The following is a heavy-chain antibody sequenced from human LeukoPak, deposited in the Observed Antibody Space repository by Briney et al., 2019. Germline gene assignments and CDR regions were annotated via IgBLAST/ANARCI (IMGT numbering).Heavy chain of an antibody. D-gene: IGHD3-10*01. Sequence: PGGSLRLSCAASGFTFSSFWMTWVRQAPGKGLEWVANIKQDGSEEHYVDSVKGRFIISRDNAKNSLYLQMNSLRAEDTAVYYCTRQLGGSGSHWGQGTLVTVSS. CDR1: GFTFSSFW. CDR2: IKQDGSEE. CDR3: TRQLGGSGSH. V-gene: IGHV3-7*01. J-gene: IGHJ4*02.